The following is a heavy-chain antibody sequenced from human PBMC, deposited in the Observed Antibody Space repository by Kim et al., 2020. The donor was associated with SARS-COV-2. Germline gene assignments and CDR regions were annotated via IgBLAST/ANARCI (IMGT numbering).Heavy chain of an antibody. CDR1: GFTFSSYS. CDR2: ISSSSSYI. J-gene: IGHJ6*02. D-gene: IGHD5-12*01. V-gene: IGHV3-21*01. Sequence: GGSLRLSCAASGFTFSSYSMNWVRQAPGKGLEWVSSISSSSSYIYYADSVKGRFTISRDNAKNSLYLQMNSLRAEDTAVYYCARDIGSRRDGYNHAPTYYYYGMDVWGQGTTVTVSS. CDR3: ARDIGSRRDGYNHAPTYYYYGMDV.